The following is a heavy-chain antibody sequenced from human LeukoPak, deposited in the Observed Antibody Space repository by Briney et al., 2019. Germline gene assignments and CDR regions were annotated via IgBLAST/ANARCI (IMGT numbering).Heavy chain of an antibody. CDR2: ISYYGSNK. CDR3: ATYYDSSGYAFDI. D-gene: IGHD3-22*01. J-gene: IGHJ3*02. CDR1: GFTFISYG. V-gene: IGHV3-30*03. Sequence: GGSLTLSCAASGFTFISYGMHWVRQERGKWQEWPAVISYYGSNKYYADSVKGRFTISRDNSKNTLYLQMNSLSAEDTAVYYCATYYDSSGYAFDIWGQGTMVTVSS.